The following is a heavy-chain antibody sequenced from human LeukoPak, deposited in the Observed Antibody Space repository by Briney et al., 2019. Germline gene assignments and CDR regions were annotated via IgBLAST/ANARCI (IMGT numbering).Heavy chain of an antibody. J-gene: IGHJ1*01. D-gene: IGHD2-2*02. CDR2: ISGSGGNT. CDR3: AKDHCSSTSCYTGEYFQH. Sequence: GGSLRLSCAASGFTFSNYAMSWVRQAPGKGLEWVSAISGSGGNTYYADSVKGRFTISRDNSKNTLYLQMNSLRAEDTAVYYCAKDHCSSTSCYTGEYFQHWGQGTLVTVSS. CDR1: GFTFSNYA. V-gene: IGHV3-23*01.